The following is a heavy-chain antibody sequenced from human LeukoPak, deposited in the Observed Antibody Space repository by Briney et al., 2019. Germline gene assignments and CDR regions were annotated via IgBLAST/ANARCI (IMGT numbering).Heavy chain of an antibody. CDR2: IIPIFGTA. CDR3: AREQSDYDILTGISRYYMDV. CDR1: GGTFSSYA. Sequence: SVKVSCKASGGTFSSYAISWVRQAPGQGLEWMGGIIPIFGTANYAQKFQGRVTITADESTSTAYMELSSLRSEDTAVYYCAREQSDYDILTGISRYYMDVWGKGTTVTVSS. D-gene: IGHD3-9*01. V-gene: IGHV1-69*13. J-gene: IGHJ6*03.